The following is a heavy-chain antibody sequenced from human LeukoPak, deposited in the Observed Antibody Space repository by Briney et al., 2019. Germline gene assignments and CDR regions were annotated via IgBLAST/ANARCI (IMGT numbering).Heavy chain of an antibody. CDR3: ARRNY. CDR2: INSDGSRT. CDR1: GFMFSSYW. V-gene: IGHV3-74*01. Sequence: GGSLRLSCAASGFMFSSYWMHWVRQPPGKGLVWVSRINSDGSRTGYADSVKGRFTISRDNAKNTLYLQMDSLRAEDTAVYYCARRNYWGQGTLVTVSS. J-gene: IGHJ4*02.